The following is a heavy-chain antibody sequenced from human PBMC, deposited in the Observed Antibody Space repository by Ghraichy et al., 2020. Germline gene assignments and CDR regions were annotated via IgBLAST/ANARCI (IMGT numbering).Heavy chain of an antibody. J-gene: IGHJ4*01. D-gene: IGHD2-2*01. CDR3: ERYYCSSTSCSQFDY. Sequence: IGYIYYSGSTNYNASLKSRGTISVDTYKNQFSLKLSSVTAADTAVYYCERYYCSSTSCSQFDYWG. V-gene: IGHV4-59*01. CDR2: IYYSGST.